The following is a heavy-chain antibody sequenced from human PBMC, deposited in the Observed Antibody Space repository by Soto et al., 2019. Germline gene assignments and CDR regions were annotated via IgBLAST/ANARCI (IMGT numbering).Heavy chain of an antibody. Sequence: SETLSLTCAVHGGSFSGYYWSWIRPSPGKGLEWIGKINHSGSTDYNPSLRSRVTMSVDTSNNQLTLKVTSVTAADTAVYYCARGPIAVASNWFDPWGQGTMVTVSS. J-gene: IGHJ5*02. D-gene: IGHD6-19*01. CDR1: GGSFSGYY. CDR3: ARGPIAVASNWFDP. V-gene: IGHV4-34*01. CDR2: INHSGST.